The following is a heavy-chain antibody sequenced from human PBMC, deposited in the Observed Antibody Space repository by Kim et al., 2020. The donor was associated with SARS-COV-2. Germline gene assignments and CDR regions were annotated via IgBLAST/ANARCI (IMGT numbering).Heavy chain of an antibody. Sequence: GGSLRLSCAASGFTFSSYGMHWVRQAPGKGLEWVAVISYDGSNKYYADSVKGRFTISRDNSKNTLYLQMNSLRAEDTAVYYCAKDREAKQWLDPFDYWG. V-gene: IGHV3-30*18. D-gene: IGHD6-19*01. CDR2: ISYDGSNK. J-gene: IGHJ4*01. CDR1: GFTFSSYG. CDR3: AKDREAKQWLDPFDY.